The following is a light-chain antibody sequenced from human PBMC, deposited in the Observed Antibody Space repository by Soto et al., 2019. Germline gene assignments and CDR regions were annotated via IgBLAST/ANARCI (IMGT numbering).Light chain of an antibody. CDR2: GAS. J-gene: IGKJ5*01. CDR3: QQYGSSPPVT. CDR1: QSVSGSS. Sequence: EIVLTQSPGTLSLSPGERATLSCRASQSVSGSSLAWYQQKPGQAPRLLIYGASGRATGIPDRFSGSGSGTDFTLTISRLEPEDFAVYYCQQYGSSPPVTFGQGTRLEIK. V-gene: IGKV3-20*01.